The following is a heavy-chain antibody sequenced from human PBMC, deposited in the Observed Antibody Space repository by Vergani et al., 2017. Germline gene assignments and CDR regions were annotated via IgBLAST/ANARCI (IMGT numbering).Heavy chain of an antibody. D-gene: IGHD3-10*01. J-gene: IGHJ6*03. V-gene: IGHV3-30*18. CDR2: ISKDGSKK. Sequence: QVQLAESGGGRVQPGRSLRLSCAASGFSFSSHAIHWVRPAPGKGLEWVAVISKDGSKKYYAESVKGRFTISRDNSKNTLDLQMNSLRTQDTAVYYCAKAGSVTSGSLQYNFYMDVWGKGTTVTVS. CDR1: GFSFSSHA. CDR3: AKAGSVTSGSLQYNFYMDV.